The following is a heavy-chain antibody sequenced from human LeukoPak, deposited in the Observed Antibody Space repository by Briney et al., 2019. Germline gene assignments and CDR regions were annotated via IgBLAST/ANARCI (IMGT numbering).Heavy chain of an antibody. J-gene: IGHJ4*02. CDR1: GFTFSSYG. D-gene: IGHD2-15*01. Sequence: GGSLRLSWAASGFTFSSYGMHWVRQAPGKGLEWVAVISYDGSNKYYADSVKGRFTISRDNSKNTLYLQMNSLRAEDTAVYYCASGRSIDYWGQGTLVTVSS. CDR3: ASGRSIDY. V-gene: IGHV3-30*03. CDR2: ISYDGSNK.